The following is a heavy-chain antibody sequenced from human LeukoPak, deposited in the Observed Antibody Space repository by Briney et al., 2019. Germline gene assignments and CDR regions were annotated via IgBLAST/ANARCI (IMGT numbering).Heavy chain of an antibody. D-gene: IGHD4-17*01. V-gene: IGHV3-23*01. Sequence: TGGSLRLSCAASGITLSSFAMSWVRQAPGKGLEWVATTYGDGITTNYADSARGRFAISRVNSKNTLSLQMNSLRAEDTAIYYCAKSYFTYGSDAFDVWGQGTMVIVSS. J-gene: IGHJ3*01. CDR2: TYGDGITT. CDR1: GITLSSFA. CDR3: AKSYFTYGSDAFDV.